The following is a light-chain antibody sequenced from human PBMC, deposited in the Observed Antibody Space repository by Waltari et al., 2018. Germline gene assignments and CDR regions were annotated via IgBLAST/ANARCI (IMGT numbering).Light chain of an antibody. CDR1: QTIPPY. Sequence: DIQVTQSPSSLSASVGDSVTITCRASQTIPPYLNWYQQKPGEAPKLLIYAASNLQSGVPSRFSGSGSGADFTLTISSLQPEDCATYYCQQKYSIPPTFGQGTKVEIK. J-gene: IGKJ1*01. CDR3: QQKYSIPPT. V-gene: IGKV1-39*01. CDR2: AAS.